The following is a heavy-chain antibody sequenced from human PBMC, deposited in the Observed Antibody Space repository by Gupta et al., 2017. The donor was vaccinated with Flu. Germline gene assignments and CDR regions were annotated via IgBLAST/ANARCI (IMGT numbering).Heavy chain of an antibody. CDR1: GFTSRSYD. CDR2: ISSCAST. J-gene: IGHJ4*02. V-gene: IGHV3-48*03. Sequence: EVQLVESGGGLVQPGGSLRLSGCASGFTSRSYDMCLVGQAPGRWLAWFSFISSCASTYYGDPLRGRFTISRDNAKNSLYLQMSGLRDEDTAVYYCARGHWDNWGQGTLVTVSS. CDR3: ARGHWDN.